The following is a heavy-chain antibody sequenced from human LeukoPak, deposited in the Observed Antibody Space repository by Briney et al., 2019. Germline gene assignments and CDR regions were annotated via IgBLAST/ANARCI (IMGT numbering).Heavy chain of an antibody. D-gene: IGHD3-10*01. CDR1: GGSLSSYY. J-gene: IGHJ6*03. Sequence: SESLSLTCTVAGGSLSSYYWSWIRQPPGKGLEWVGYMYYGGSTKYSPSLKRRVTISVDTSKTQISLNLSSVTTADTAVYFCARADSAHYYDTGRDFNYSYIDVCGRGTTVTVSS. CDR3: ARADSAHYYDTGRDFNYSYIDV. CDR2: MYYGGST. V-gene: IGHV4-59*01.